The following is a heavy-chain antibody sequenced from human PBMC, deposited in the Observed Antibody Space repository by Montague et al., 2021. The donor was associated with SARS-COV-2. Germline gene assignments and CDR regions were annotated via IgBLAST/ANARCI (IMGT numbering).Heavy chain of an antibody. CDR1: GGSISSYY. Sequence: SETLSLTCEVSGGSISSYYWSWIRQPPGKGLEWIGYVHYTGSTKYSPSLKTRVTLSLDTPKKHCSLKLKSVTAADTAVYYCARAQNTCFIANCVNYFEFWGLGALVTVSS. CDR3: ARAQNTCFIANCVNYFEF. CDR2: VHYTGST. D-gene: IGHD1-1*01. V-gene: IGHV4-59*01. J-gene: IGHJ4*02.